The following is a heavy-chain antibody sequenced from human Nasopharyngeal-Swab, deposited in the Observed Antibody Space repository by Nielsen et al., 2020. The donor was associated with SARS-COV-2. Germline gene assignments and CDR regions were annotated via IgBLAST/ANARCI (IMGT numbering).Heavy chain of an antibody. J-gene: IGHJ6*02. Sequence: GASLKISCAASGFTFSSYGMHWVRQAPGKGLEWVAVISYDGSNKYYADSVKGRFTISRDNSKNTLYLQMNSLRAEDMAVYYCAKFIAVAWYYYYGMDVWGQGTTVTVSS. CDR2: ISYDGSNK. CDR1: GFTFSSYG. D-gene: IGHD6-19*01. V-gene: IGHV3-30*18. CDR3: AKFIAVAWYYYYGMDV.